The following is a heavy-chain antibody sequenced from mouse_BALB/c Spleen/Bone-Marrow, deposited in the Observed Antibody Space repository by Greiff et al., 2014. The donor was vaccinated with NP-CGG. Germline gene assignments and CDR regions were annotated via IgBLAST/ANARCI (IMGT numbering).Heavy chain of an antibody. D-gene: IGHD2-4*01. CDR3: ARDSFLITRALDY. CDR2: IWGDGST. CDR1: GFSLTGYG. Sequence: QVQLKESGPGLVAPSQSLSITCTVSGFSLTGYGVSWVRQSPGKGLEWLGMIWGDGSTDYNSALKSRLSISKDNSKGQVFLKMNSLQTDDTARYYCARDSFLITRALDYWGQGTSVTVSS. J-gene: IGHJ4*01. V-gene: IGHV2-6-7*01.